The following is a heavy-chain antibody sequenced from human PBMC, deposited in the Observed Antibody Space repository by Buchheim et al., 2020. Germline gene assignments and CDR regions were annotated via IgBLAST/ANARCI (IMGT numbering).Heavy chain of an antibody. V-gene: IGHV1-46*01. CDR3: ARGLYSNYYYYGMDV. J-gene: IGHJ6*02. D-gene: IGHD2-2*02. Sequence: QVQLVQSGAEVKKPGASVKVSCKASGYTFTSYYMHWVRQAPGQGLEWMGIINPSGGSTSYAQKFQGRVTMTRDTSTSPVYMELSSRRSGDTAVYYCARGLYSNYYYYGMDVWGQGTT. CDR2: INPSGGST. CDR1: GYTFTSYY.